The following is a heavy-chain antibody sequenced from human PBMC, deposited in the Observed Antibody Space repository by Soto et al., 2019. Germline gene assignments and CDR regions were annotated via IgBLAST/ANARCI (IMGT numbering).Heavy chain of an antibody. J-gene: IGHJ4*02. V-gene: IGHV4-59*12. Sequence: LTCTVSGGPMNIYYWNWIRQSPGKGLEWIGYIYNGGRTHYYPSFERRVAISVDTSKNQFSLKLTSVTAADTAIYFCARLVYDTRLNYMYFDFWGQGAMVTVSS. CDR1: GGPMNIYY. CDR3: ARLVYDTRLNYMYFDF. CDR2: IYNGGRT. D-gene: IGHD2-8*01.